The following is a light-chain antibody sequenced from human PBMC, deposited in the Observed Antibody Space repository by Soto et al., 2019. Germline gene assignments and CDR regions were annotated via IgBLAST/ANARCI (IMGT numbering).Light chain of an antibody. Sequence: EVVMTQSPANLSVSPGERATLSCRASQSVSSNLAWYQQRPGQAPSLLIYGASTSATGAPARFSGSGSGTEFTLTISSLQSEDFALYYCQQYNNWPRTFGQGTKVDIK. J-gene: IGKJ2*01. V-gene: IGKV3-15*01. CDR2: GAS. CDR3: QQYNNWPRT. CDR1: QSVSSN.